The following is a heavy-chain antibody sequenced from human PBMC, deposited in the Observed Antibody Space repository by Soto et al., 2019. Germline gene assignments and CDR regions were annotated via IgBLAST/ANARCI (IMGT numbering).Heavy chain of an antibody. J-gene: IGHJ6*02. CDR3: GRQYGDGYYYYYGMDV. CDR2: IWYDGSNK. V-gene: IGHV3-33*01. Sequence: QVQLVESGGGVVQPGRSLRLSCAASGFTFSRYGMHWVRQAPGKGLEWVAVIWYDGSNKYHADSVKGRFTISRDNSKNTLYLQMNSLRAEDTAVYYCGRQYGDGYYYYYGMDVWGQGTTVTVSS. D-gene: IGHD4-17*01. CDR1: GFTFSRYG.